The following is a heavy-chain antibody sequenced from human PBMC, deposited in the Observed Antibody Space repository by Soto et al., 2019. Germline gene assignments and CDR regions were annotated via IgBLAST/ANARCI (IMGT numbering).Heavy chain of an antibody. J-gene: IGHJ4*02. V-gene: IGHV3-23*01. CDR1: GFTFPIYA. Sequence: GSLRLSCAASGFTFPIYAMCWVRQAPGKGLEWVSGIGISTYYADSVKGRFSISRDTSRNTLFLRMNSLRAEDTAIYYCAKVIAPLGMWGDRTLDYWGQGTLVTVSS. D-gene: IGHD6-13*01. CDR2: IGIST. CDR3: AKVIAPLGMWGDRTLDY.